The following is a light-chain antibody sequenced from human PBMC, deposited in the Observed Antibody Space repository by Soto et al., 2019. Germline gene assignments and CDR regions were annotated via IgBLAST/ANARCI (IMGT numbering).Light chain of an antibody. CDR1: QDISIY. Sequence: DIHMTQSPASLSASVGDRVSITCRASQDISIYLAWYQQKPGEVPTLLIYGASTLHSGVPSRFSGSGSGTEFTLTISSLQPEDVATYYCQKYDDGPFSFGPGTKVDIK. CDR2: GAS. CDR3: QKYDDGPFS. J-gene: IGKJ3*01. V-gene: IGKV1-27*01.